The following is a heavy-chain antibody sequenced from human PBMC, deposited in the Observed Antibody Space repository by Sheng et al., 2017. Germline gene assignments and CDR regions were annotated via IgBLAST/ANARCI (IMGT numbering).Heavy chain of an antibody. J-gene: IGHJ3*02. CDR3: AKDQDGHDAFDM. V-gene: IGHV3-23*04. Sequence: EVELVESGGGLVQPGGTLRLSCAVSGFTFSNYGMSWVRQAPGKGLEWVSAISGSGATTYYADSVKGRFIISRDNSKNTLYLQMNSLRAEDTAVYYCAKDQDGHDAFDMWGQGTMVTVSS. CDR2: ISGSGATT. CDR1: GFTFSNYG.